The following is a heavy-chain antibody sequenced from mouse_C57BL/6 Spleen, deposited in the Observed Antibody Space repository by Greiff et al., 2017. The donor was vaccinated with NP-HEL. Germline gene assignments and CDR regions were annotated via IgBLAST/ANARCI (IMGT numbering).Heavy chain of an antibody. CDR1: GYSFTSYY. CDR3: ARTLLRSSGDY. D-gene: IGHD1-1*01. Sequence: QVQLQQSGPELVKPGASVKISCKASGYSFTSYYIHWVKQRPGQGLEWIGWIYPGSGNTKYNEKFKGKATLTADTSSSTAYMQLSSLTSEDSAVYYWARTLLRSSGDYWGQGTTLTVSS. V-gene: IGHV1-66*01. CDR2: IYPGSGNT. J-gene: IGHJ2*01.